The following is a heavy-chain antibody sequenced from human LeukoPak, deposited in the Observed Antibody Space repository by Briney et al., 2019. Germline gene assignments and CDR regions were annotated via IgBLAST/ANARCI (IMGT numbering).Heavy chain of an antibody. V-gene: IGHV1-69*05. CDR1: GGTFSSHG. D-gene: IGHD3/OR15-3a*01. Sequence: SVKVSCKASGGTFSSHGISWVRQAPGQGLEWMGGIIPMFGTSNHAQKFQGRVTITTDESTTTAYMELSSLRPEDTAVYYCARKVGLDGYFEYWGQGTLVTVSS. CDR2: IIPMFGTS. J-gene: IGHJ4*02. CDR3: ARKVGLDGYFEY.